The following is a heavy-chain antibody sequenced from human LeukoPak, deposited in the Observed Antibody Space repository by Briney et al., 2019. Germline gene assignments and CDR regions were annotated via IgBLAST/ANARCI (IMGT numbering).Heavy chain of an antibody. CDR2: IYYSGST. Sequence: PSETLSLTCTVSGGSISSSSYYWGWIRQPPGKGLEWIGSIYYSGSTYYNPSLKSRVTISVDTSKNQFSLKLSSVTAADTAVYYCARDRMDYYDSTLINDAFDIWGQGTMVTVSS. CDR3: ARDRMDYYDSTLINDAFDI. V-gene: IGHV4-39*07. D-gene: IGHD3-22*01. CDR1: GGSISSSSYY. J-gene: IGHJ3*02.